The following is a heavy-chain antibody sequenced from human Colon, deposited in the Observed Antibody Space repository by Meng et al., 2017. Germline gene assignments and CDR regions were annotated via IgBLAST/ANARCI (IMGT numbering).Heavy chain of an antibody. CDR1: GGSISSGNW. CDR2: IDHTGNT. D-gene: IGHD1-7*01. CDR3: ARVGPGELPNFFDP. V-gene: IGHV4-4*02. Sequence: VLLQGSGPGLGKPSGTLSLTCAVSGGSISSGNWWSWVRQPPGKGLEWIAEIDHTGNTNYNPSLKSRVTISVDKSKNQFSLKLSFMTAADTAVYYCARVGPGELPNFFDPWGQGTLVTVSS. J-gene: IGHJ5*02.